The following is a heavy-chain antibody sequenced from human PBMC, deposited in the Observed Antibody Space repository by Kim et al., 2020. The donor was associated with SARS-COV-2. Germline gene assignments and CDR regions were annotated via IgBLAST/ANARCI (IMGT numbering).Heavy chain of an antibody. CDR1: GGSISSYY. D-gene: IGHD3-10*01. J-gene: IGHJ3*01. Sequence: SETLSLTCTVSGGSISSYYWSWIRQPPGKGLEWIGYIYYSGSTNYNPSLKSRVTISLDTSKNQFSLKLSSVTAADTAVYYCAIAPRITMVRGVITWFDAFDLWRQGTMVTLS. CDR3: AIAPRITMVRGVITWFDAFDL. CDR2: IYYSGST. V-gene: IGHV4-59*01.